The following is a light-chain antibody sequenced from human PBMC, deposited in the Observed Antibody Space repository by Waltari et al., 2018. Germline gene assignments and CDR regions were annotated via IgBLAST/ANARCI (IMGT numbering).Light chain of an antibody. V-gene: IGKV3-20*01. J-gene: IGKJ1*01. Sequence: SVLTSSPGSLSLSPGVRASLSCRASQSVSRSLAWYQQKPGQAPKLLIYGASTRATGIPDRFTGSGSGTDFSLTISSLEPEDFAIYFCQHYVRLPATFGQGTKVEIK. CDR2: GAS. CDR1: QSVSRS. CDR3: QHYVRLPAT.